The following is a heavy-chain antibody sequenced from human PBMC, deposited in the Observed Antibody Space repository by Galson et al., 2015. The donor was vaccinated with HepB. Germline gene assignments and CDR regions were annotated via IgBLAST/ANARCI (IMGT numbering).Heavy chain of an antibody. CDR1: GFSFSSYA. J-gene: IGHJ4*02. V-gene: IGHV3-23*01. CDR2: ISGSGMST. Sequence: LRLSCAASGFSFSSYALNWVRQAPGKGLEWVSGISGSGMSTYYTDSVKGRFTISRDNSRTTLYLQMNSLRAEDTAVYYCAKSPPCINDVCYHYYFDWWGQGTLVTVSS. D-gene: IGHD2-8*01. CDR3: AKSPPCINDVCYHYYFDW.